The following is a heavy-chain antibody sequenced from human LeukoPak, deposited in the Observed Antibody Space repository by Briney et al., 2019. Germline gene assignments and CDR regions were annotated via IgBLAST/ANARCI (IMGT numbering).Heavy chain of an antibody. V-gene: IGHV4-4*02. CDR3: ATRPEGCSSTSCRDY. Sequence: SGTLSLTCIVSGDSISSGNWWSWVRQPPGKGLEWIGDFYHRGTTNYNPSLKSRVSISVDMSKNHLFLNLTSVTAADTAVYYCATRPEGCSSTSCRDYWGQGTLVTVSS. D-gene: IGHD2-2*01. CDR1: GDSISSGNW. CDR2: FYHRGTT. J-gene: IGHJ4*02.